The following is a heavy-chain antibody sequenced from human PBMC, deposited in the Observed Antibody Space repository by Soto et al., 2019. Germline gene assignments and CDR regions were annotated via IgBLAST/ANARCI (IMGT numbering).Heavy chain of an antibody. CDR1: GFAFSIND. J-gene: IGHJ4*02. V-gene: IGHV3-23*01. CDR2: INYSGVST. CDR3: VTDPNWEWGY. Sequence: PGESLKISCAASGFAFSINDMNLVRQRPGKGLEWVSNINYSGVSTYYSDAVKGRFTISRDNSKNILYLEMNSLKVDDTAVYYCVTDPNWEWGYWGQGALVTVSS. D-gene: IGHD1-1*01.